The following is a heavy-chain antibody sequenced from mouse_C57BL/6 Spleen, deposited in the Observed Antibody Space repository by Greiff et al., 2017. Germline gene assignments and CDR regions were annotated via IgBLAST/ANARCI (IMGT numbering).Heavy chain of an antibody. CDR1: GYTFTSYW. Sequence: QVQLKQPGAELVKPGASVKLSCKASGYTFTSYWMQWVKQRPGQGLEWIGEIDPSDSYTNYNQKFKGKAKLTVDTSSSTAYMQLSSLTSEDSAVYYCANYYGSRSWFAYWGQGTLVTVSA. V-gene: IGHV1-50*01. D-gene: IGHD1-1*01. CDR2: IDPSDSYT. J-gene: IGHJ3*01. CDR3: ANYYGSRSWFAY.